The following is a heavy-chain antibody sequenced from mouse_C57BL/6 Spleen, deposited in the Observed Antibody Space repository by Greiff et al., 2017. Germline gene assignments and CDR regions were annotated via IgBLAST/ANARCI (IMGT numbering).Heavy chain of an antibody. V-gene: IGHV1-53*01. Sequence: QVQLQQPGTELVKPGASVKLSCKASGYTFTSYWMHWVKQRPGQGLEWIGNINPSNGGTNYNEKFKSKATLTVDKSSSTAYMQLSSLTSEDSAVYYCARKGGPFYCGSSYLYYFDYWGQGTTLTVSS. CDR1: GYTFTSYW. CDR2: INPSNGGT. CDR3: ARKGGPFYCGSSYLYYFDY. J-gene: IGHJ2*01. D-gene: IGHD1-1*01.